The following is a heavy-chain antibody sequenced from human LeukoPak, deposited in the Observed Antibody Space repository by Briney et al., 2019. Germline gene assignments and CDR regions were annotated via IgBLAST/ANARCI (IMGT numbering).Heavy chain of an antibody. J-gene: IGHJ3*02. D-gene: IGHD4-17*01. Sequence: GGSLRLSCAASGFTVSSNYMSWVRQAPGKGLEWVSVIYSGGSTYYADSVKGRFTISRDNSKNTLYLQMNSLRAEDTAVYYCARDSADYGDYVVGAFDIWGQGTVVTVSS. CDR3: ARDSADYGDYVVGAFDI. CDR2: IYSGGST. V-gene: IGHV3-66*01. CDR1: GFTVSSNY.